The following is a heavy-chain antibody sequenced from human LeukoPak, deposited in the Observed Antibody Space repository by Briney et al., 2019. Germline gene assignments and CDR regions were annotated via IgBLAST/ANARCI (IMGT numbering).Heavy chain of an antibody. Sequence: GGSLRLSCAASGLTVSSNHMAWVRQAPGKGLEWVSGINWNGGSTGYADSVKGRFIIYRDNAKNSLYLQMNRLRVEDTALYYCVRAWPTTPPDPNWFDPWGQGTLVTVSS. CDR1: GLTVSSNH. J-gene: IGHJ5*02. CDR2: INWNGGST. CDR3: VRAWPTTPPDPNWFDP. D-gene: IGHD1-14*01. V-gene: IGHV3-20*04.